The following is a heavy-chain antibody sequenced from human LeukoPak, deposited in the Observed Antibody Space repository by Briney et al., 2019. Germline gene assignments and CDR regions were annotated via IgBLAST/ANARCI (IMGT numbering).Heavy chain of an antibody. CDR1: GDSISSTNW. J-gene: IGHJ4*02. CDR3: ARGHGEWLSPYYFDY. D-gene: IGHD3-3*01. Sequence: SGTLSLTCAVSGDSISSTNWWSWVRQPPGKGLEWIGEIFHSGSTNYNPSLKSRVTISVDKSKNHFSLKLSSVTAADTAVYYCARGHGEWLSPYYFDYWGQGTLVTVSS. V-gene: IGHV4-4*02. CDR2: IFHSGST.